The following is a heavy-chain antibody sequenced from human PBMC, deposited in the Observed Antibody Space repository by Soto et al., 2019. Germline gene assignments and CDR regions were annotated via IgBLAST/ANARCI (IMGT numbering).Heavy chain of an antibody. CDR3: ARVDGSSGWHNPSRDSFDN. Sequence: PGESLKISCKGAGYSFTSYWIGWVRQMPGKGLEWMGIIYPGDSDTRYSPSFQGQVTISADKSISTAYLQWSSLKASDTAMYYCARVDGSSGWHNPSRDSFDNWGQGTMVTVSS. CDR1: GYSFTSYW. V-gene: IGHV5-51*01. D-gene: IGHD6-19*01. CDR2: IYPGDSDT. J-gene: IGHJ3*02.